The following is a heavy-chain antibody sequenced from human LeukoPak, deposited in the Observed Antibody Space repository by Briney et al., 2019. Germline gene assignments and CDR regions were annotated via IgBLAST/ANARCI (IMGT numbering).Heavy chain of an antibody. CDR1: GGSYSGYY. CDR2: INHSGST. D-gene: IGHD3-10*01. CDR3: ARGPRYTGFGY. Sequence: SETLSLTCAVYGGSYSGYYWSWIRQPPGKGLEWIGEINHSGSTNYNPSLKSRVTISVDTSKNQFSLKLSSVTAADTAVYYCARGPRYTGFGYWGQGTLVTVSS. V-gene: IGHV4-34*01. J-gene: IGHJ4*02.